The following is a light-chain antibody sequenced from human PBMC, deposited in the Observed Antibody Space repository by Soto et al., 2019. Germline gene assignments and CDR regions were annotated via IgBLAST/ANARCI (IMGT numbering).Light chain of an antibody. V-gene: IGKV1-5*03. CDR3: QQYNSYSLT. CDR2: KAS. J-gene: IGKJ4*01. Sequence: DIQMTPAPSTLSASVGARVPITCRASQSISSWLAWYQHKPGQAPKLLIYKASSLESGVPSRFSGSGSGTEFTLTISSLQPDDFATYYCQQYNSYSLTFGGGTKVDIK. CDR1: QSISSW.